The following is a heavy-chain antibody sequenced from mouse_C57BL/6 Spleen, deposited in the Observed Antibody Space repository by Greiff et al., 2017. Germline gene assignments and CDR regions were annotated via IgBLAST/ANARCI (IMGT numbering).Heavy chain of an antibody. CDR1: GFTFSSYG. CDR2: ISSGGSYT. CDR3: ARHDEAWFAY. J-gene: IGHJ3*01. V-gene: IGHV5-6*01. Sequence: EVQVVESGGDLVKPGGSLKLSCAASGFTFSSYGMSWVRQTPDKRLEWVATISSGGSYTYYPDSVKGRFTISRDNAKNTLYLQMSSLKSEDTAMYYCARHDEAWFAYWGQGTLVTVSA.